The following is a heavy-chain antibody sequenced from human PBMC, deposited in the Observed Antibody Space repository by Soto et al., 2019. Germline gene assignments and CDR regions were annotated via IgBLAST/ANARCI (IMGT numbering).Heavy chain of an antibody. CDR2: ISGSGGST. Sequence: VQLLESGGGLVQPGGSLRLSCAASGFTFSSYAMSWVRQAPGKGLEWVSAISGSGGSTYYADSVKGRFTISRDNSKNTLYLQMNSLRAEDTAVYYCAKDGIAAAGTPYYFDYWGQGTLVTVSS. D-gene: IGHD6-13*01. V-gene: IGHV3-23*01. J-gene: IGHJ4*02. CDR1: GFTFSSYA. CDR3: AKDGIAAAGTPYYFDY.